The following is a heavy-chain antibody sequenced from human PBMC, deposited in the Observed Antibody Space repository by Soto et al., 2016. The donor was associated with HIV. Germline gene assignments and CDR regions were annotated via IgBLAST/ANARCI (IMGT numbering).Heavy chain of an antibody. CDR2: IDHNGGT. CDR1: SGSFSGYQ. V-gene: IGHV4-34*01. Sequence: QVHLQQWGAGLLRPSQTLSLTCAVYSGSFSGYQWTWIRQPPGKGLEWIGEIDHNGGTDYNPSLRGRVTLSVDTAKNQFSLNLTSVTAADTAVYYCARSNRFPPLDYWGQGTLVAVSS. J-gene: IGHJ4*02. D-gene: IGHD3-16*02. CDR3: ARSNRFPPLDY.